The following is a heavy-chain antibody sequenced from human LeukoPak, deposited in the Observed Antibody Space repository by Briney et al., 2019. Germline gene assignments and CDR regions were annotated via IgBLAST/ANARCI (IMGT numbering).Heavy chain of an antibody. Sequence: GSLRLSCAASGFTFSSYGMHWVRQAPGKGVEGVAFIRYDGSNKYYAESVKGRFTISRDNSNNTLYLQMNSLRAEDTAVYYCAKATISSSYYFDYWGQGTLVTVSS. J-gene: IGHJ4*02. CDR3: AKATISSSYYFDY. CDR2: IRYDGSNK. D-gene: IGHD6-6*01. V-gene: IGHV3-30*02. CDR1: GFTFSSYG.